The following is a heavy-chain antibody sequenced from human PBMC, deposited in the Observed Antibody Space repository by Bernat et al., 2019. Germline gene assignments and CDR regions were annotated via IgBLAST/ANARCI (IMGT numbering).Heavy chain of an antibody. CDR1: GGSISSYY. D-gene: IGHD5-18*01. CDR3: ARHRTGYSSFWGYGMDV. V-gene: IGHV4-59*08. Sequence: QVQLQQWGAGLLKPSETLSLTCPVSGGSISSYYWSWIRQPPGKGLEWIGYIYYSGSTNYNPSLKSRVTISVDTSKNQFSLKLSSVTAADTAVYYCARHRTGYSSFWGYGMDVWGQGTTVTVSS. CDR2: IYYSGST. J-gene: IGHJ6*02.